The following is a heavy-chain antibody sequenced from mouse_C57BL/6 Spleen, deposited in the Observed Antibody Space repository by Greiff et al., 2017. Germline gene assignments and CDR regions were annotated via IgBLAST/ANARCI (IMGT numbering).Heavy chain of an antibody. V-gene: IGHV1-42*01. J-gene: IGHJ3*01. CDR2: INPSTGGT. CDR1: GYSFTGYY. D-gene: IGHD2-4*01. Sequence: EVQLQESGPELVKPGASVKISCKASGYSFTGYYMNWVKQSPEKSLEWIGEINPSTGGTTYNQKFKAKATLTVDKSSSTAYMQLKSLTSEDSAVYYCARAGNYDGWFAYWGQGTLVTVSA. CDR3: ARAGNYDGWFAY.